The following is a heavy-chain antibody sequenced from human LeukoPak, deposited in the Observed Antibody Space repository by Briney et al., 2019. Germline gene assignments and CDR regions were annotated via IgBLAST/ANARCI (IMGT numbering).Heavy chain of an antibody. CDR3: ARKHPPGGGGGQAY. V-gene: IGHV4-59*08. J-gene: IGHJ4*02. D-gene: IGHD2-15*01. CDR2: TYYSGNT. Sequence: SETLSLTCTVSGGYISGFYWHWIRQPPGKGLEWIGYTYYSGNTNYSPSLKSRVTISVDTSKNQFSLMLTSVTAADTAMYYCARKHPPGGGGGQAYWGKGPLVFVP. CDR1: GGYISGFY.